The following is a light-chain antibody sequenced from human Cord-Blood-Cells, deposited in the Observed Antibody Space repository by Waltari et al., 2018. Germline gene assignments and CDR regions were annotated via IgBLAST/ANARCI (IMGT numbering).Light chain of an antibody. Sequence: EIVLTQSPGTLSLSPGERATLPCRASQSVSSSYLAWYQQKPGQAPRLLIYGASSRANGIPDRFSGSGSGTDFTLTISRLEPEDFAVYYCQQYGSSPWTFGQGTKVEIK. J-gene: IGKJ1*01. CDR1: QSVSSSY. CDR3: QQYGSSPWT. V-gene: IGKV3-20*01. CDR2: GAS.